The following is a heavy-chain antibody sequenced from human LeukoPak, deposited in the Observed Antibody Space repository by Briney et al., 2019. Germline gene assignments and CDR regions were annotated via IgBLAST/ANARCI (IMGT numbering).Heavy chain of an antibody. V-gene: IGHV3-48*01. J-gene: IGHJ3*02. CDR3: ARESHEMTTFFGGGGDAFDI. D-gene: IGHD4-11*01. CDR1: GFTFSSYS. CDR2: ISSSSSTI. Sequence: PAGGSLRLSCAASGFTFSSYSMNWVRQAPGKGLEWVSYISSSSSTIYYADSVKGRFTISRDNAKNSLYLQMNSLRAEDTAVYYCARESHEMTTFFGGGGDAFDIWGQGTMVTVSS.